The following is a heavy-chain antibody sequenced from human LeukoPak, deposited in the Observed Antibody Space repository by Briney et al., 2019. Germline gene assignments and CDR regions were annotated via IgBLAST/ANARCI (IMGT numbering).Heavy chain of an antibody. Sequence: GGSLRPSCAASGFIFSSYSMNWVRQAPGKGLEWVSSISSSSVFIYYADSVKGRFTFSRDNAKNSLYLQMNSLRAEDTAVYYCARDGSRGNLVTAPDYWGQGTLVTVSS. V-gene: IGHV3-21*01. CDR1: GFIFSSYS. CDR3: ARDGSRGNLVTAPDY. D-gene: IGHD2-21*02. J-gene: IGHJ4*02. CDR2: ISSSSVFI.